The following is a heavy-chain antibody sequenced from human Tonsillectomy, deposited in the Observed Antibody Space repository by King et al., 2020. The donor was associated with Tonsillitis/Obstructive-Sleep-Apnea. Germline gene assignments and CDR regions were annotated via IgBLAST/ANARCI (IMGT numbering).Heavy chain of an antibody. CDR1: GGSISSSDYY. V-gene: IGHV4-39*01. Sequence: PLQESGPGLVKPSETLSLTCTVSGGSISSSDYYWAWIRQPPGKGPEWIGSFYQSRSTYYNPSLKSRVTISVDTSKNQFSLRLSSVTAADTAVYYCARHKGTVTTGYYYMDVWGKGATVAVSS. CDR3: ARHKGTVTTGYYYMDV. D-gene: IGHD4-17*01. J-gene: IGHJ6*03. CDR2: FYQSRST.